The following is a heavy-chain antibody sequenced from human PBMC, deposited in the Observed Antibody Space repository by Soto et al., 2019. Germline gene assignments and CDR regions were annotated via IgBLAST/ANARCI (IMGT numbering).Heavy chain of an antibody. CDR2: ISGTGGTT. D-gene: IGHD1-26*01. J-gene: IGHJ4*02. Sequence: PGGSLRLSCAASGFTFTSYAMSWVRQAPGKGLEWVPTISGTGGTTYYADSVKGRFTISRDNSKNTLYLQMNSLRAEDTAVYYCAKDQYSGSPGKPDYWGQGTLVTVSS. CDR3: AKDQYSGSPGKPDY. CDR1: GFTFTSYA. V-gene: IGHV3-23*01.